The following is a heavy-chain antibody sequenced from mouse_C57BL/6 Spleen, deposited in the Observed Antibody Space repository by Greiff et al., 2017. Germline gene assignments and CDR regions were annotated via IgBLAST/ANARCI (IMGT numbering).Heavy chain of an antibody. D-gene: IGHD1-1*01. CDR2: ISPGSGST. Sequence: QVQLQQPGAELVKPGASVKMSCKASGYTFTSYWITWVKQRPGQGLEWIGDISPGSGSTNYNEKFKSKATLTVDTSSSTAYMQLSSLTSEDSAVYYCARGEDYGSSYWYFDVWGTGTTVTVSS. J-gene: IGHJ1*03. V-gene: IGHV1-55*01. CDR1: GYTFTSYW. CDR3: ARGEDYGSSYWYFDV.